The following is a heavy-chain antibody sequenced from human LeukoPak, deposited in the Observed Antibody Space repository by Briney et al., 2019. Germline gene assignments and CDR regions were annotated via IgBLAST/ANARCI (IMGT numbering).Heavy chain of an antibody. CDR3: ARGAYPYDFWSGYREYYYMDV. D-gene: IGHD3-3*01. V-gene: IGHV3-21*01. CDR1: GFTFRSYS. J-gene: IGHJ6*03. CDR2: ISSSSSYI. Sequence: PGGSLRLSCAASGFTFRSYSMNWVRQAPGKGLEWGSSISSSSSYIYYADSVKGRFTISRDNAKNSLYLQMNSLRAEDTAVYYCARGAYPYDFWSGYREYYYMDVWGKGTTVTVSS.